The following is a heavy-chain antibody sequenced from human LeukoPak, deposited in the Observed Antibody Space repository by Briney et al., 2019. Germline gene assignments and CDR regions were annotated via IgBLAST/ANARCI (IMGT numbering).Heavy chain of an antibody. J-gene: IGHJ4*02. D-gene: IGHD6-13*01. V-gene: IGHV3-23*01. CDR2: ISGSGGST. CDR1: GFTFSSYA. Sequence: PGGSLRLSCAASGFTFSSYAISWVRQAPGKGLEWVSAISGSGGSTYYADSVKGRFTISRDNSKNTLYLQMNSLRAEDTAVYYCATTRRAAAGLDYWGQGTLVTVSS. CDR3: ATTRRAAAGLDY.